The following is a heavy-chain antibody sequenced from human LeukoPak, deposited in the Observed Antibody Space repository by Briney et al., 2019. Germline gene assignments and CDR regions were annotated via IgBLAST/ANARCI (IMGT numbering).Heavy chain of an antibody. D-gene: IGHD3-3*01. Sequence: SGGSLRLSCVASGFAFSRSWMSWVRQAPGKGLELVANIKQDRSERYYVDSVKGRFTISRDNAKNSLYLQMNSLRAEDTAVYYCARLREIPVFGVVTKSTSYFDYWGQGTLVTVSS. CDR1: GFAFSRSW. CDR2: IKQDRSER. CDR3: ARLREIPVFGVVTKSTSYFDY. J-gene: IGHJ4*02. V-gene: IGHV3-7*01.